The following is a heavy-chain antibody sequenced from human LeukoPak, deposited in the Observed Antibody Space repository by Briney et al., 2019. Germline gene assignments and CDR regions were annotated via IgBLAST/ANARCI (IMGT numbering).Heavy chain of an antibody. CDR2: IHPNSGAT. CDR3: ARDLDASSSLDY. Sequence: ASVKVSCKASGGTFSSYAISWVRQAPGQGLEWMGWIHPNSGATNYAQKFQGRVTMTRDTSISTAYMVLYSLTSDDTAVYSCARDLDASSSLDYWGQGTLVTVSS. J-gene: IGHJ4*02. V-gene: IGHV1-2*02. D-gene: IGHD6-6*01. CDR1: GGTFSSYA.